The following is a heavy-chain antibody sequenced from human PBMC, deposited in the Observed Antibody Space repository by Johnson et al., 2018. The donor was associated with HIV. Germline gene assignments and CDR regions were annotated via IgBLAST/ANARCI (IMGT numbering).Heavy chain of an antibody. Sequence: VQLVESGGGVVRPGGSLRLSCAASGFTFDDHGMSWVRQAPGKGLEWVSGINWNGGSTGYADSVKGRFSISRDNVKNSLYLQMNSLRVEDTALYYCARAYYTFWSGYDAFDIWGQGTMVTVSS. V-gene: IGHV3-20*04. J-gene: IGHJ3*02. CDR3: ARAYYTFWSGYDAFDI. D-gene: IGHD3-3*01. CDR1: GFTFDDHG. CDR2: INWNGGST.